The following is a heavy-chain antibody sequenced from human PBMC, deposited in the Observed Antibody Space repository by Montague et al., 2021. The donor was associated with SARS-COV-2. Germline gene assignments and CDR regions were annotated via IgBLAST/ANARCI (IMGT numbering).Heavy chain of an antibody. Sequence: SETLSLTCTVSGDSTSCPNCYWGWIRQAHGKGLDWIGTIYNSGTTYYNPSLKSRLTISIDTSKNQFSLKLTSVTAADMAVYYCARHRNYGDHSLDNWFHPWGQGTLVTVSS. V-gene: IGHV4-39*01. D-gene: IGHD4-17*01. J-gene: IGHJ5*02. CDR1: GDSTSCPNCY. CDR3: ARHRNYGDHSLDNWFHP. CDR2: IYNSGTT.